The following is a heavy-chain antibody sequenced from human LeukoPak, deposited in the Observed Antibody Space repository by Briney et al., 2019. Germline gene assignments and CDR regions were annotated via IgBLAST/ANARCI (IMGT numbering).Heavy chain of an antibody. CDR3: AREIGGGPYYFDY. J-gene: IGHJ4*02. CDR1: RGTFSNDA. Sequence: SVKVSCKASRGTFSNDAINWVRQAPGQGLEWMGRIVPVLGFTNFPQSFEGRVTLTADTSTTTAYMELSSLTSDDTAVYYCAREIGGGPYYFDYWGQGTLVTVSS. D-gene: IGHD2/OR15-2a*01. V-gene: IGHV1-69*04. CDR2: IVPVLGFT.